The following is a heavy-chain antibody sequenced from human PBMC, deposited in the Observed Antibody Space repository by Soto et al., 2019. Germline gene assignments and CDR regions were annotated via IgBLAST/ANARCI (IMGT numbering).Heavy chain of an antibody. CDR1: GGSISSSGSY. D-gene: IGHD7-27*01. CDR3: ARGRYCLTGECVPNWFDS. Sequence: TLSLTCTVSGGSISSSGSYGGWVRQPPGKGLEWMATIYSATTYYNPSFESRVAISVDTSKSXXSTNVTSVIAADTAVYFCARGRYCLTGECVPNWFDSWGQGALVTVSS. J-gene: IGHJ5*01. CDR2: IYSATT. V-gene: IGHV4-30-4*08.